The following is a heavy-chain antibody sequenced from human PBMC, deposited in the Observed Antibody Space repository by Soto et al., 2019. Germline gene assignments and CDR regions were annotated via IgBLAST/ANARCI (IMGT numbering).Heavy chain of an antibody. V-gene: IGHV2-5*02. CDR1: GFSLNTAGLG. CDR3: VHTRCGGDCLQSYSSHYYYGMDV. J-gene: IGHJ6*02. Sequence: GSGPTLVNPTQTLTLTCTFSGFSLNTAGLGVGWIRQPPGKALGWLALIYWDNDKRYRPSLMSRLTITKDTSKNQVVLSMTNMDPVDAATYYCVHTRCGGDCLQSYSSHYYYGMDVWGQGTTVTV. D-gene: IGHD2-21*02. CDR2: IYWDNDK.